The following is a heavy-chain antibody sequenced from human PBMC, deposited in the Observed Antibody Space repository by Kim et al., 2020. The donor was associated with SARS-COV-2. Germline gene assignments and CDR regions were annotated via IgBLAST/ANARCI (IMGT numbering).Heavy chain of an antibody. D-gene: IGHD6-13*01. Sequence: GGSLRLSCAASGFTFSNYAMSWVRQAPGKGLEWVSAISGSGGSTYYADSVKGRFTISRDNSKNTLYLQMNSLRAEDTAVYYCAKIYSSSWYDFLVFDYWGQGTLVTVSS. CDR1: GFTFSNYA. CDR2: ISGSGGST. V-gene: IGHV3-23*01. CDR3: AKIYSSSWYDFLVFDY. J-gene: IGHJ4*02.